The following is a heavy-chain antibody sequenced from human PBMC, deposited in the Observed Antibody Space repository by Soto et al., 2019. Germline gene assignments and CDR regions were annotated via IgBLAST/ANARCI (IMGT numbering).Heavy chain of an antibody. J-gene: IGHJ6*03. CDR1: GGSFSGYY. Sequence: QVQLQQWGAGLLKPSETLSLTCAVYGGSFSGYYWSWIRQPPGKGLEWIGEINHSGSTNYNPSLKSRVTISVDTSKNQFSLKLSSVTAADTAVYYCARGRVLRFLEWLFLGNEDYYYMDVWGKGTTVTVSS. CDR2: INHSGST. D-gene: IGHD3-3*01. V-gene: IGHV4-34*01. CDR3: ARGRVLRFLEWLFLGNEDYYYMDV.